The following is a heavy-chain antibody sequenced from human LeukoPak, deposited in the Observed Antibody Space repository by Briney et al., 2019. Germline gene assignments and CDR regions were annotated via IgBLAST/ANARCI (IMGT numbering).Heavy chain of an antibody. CDR3: ARRIAAAGPFVYYYYGMDV. V-gene: IGHV4-31*03. D-gene: IGHD6-13*01. J-gene: IGHJ6*02. CDR2: IYYSGST. Sequence: SQTLSLTCTVSGGSISSGGYYWSWIRQHPGKGLEWIGYIYYSGSTNYNPSLKSRVTISVDTSKNQFSLKLSSVTAADTAVYYCARRIAAAGPFVYYYYGMDVWGQGTTVTVSS. CDR1: GGSISSGGYY.